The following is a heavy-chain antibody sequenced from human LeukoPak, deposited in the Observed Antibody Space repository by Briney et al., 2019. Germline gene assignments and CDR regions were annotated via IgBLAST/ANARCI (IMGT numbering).Heavy chain of an antibody. Sequence: SETLSLTCTVSGDSISSSSYYWGWIRQPPGKGLEWIGSIYYSGSTNYNPSLKSRVTISVDTSKNQFSLKLSSVTAADTAVYYCARHPSGYSSSWYSGPHAFDIWGQGQWSPSLQ. D-gene: IGHD6-13*01. CDR3: ARHPSGYSSSWYSGPHAFDI. J-gene: IGHJ3*02. CDR2: IYYSGST. V-gene: IGHV4-39*07. CDR1: GDSISSSSYY.